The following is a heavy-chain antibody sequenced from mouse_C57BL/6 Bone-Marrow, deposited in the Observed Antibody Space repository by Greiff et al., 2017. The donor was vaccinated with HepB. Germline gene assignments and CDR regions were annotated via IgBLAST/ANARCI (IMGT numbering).Heavy chain of an antibody. V-gene: IGHV1-55*01. CDR1: GYTFTSYW. CDR3: ARERLRRYYAMDY. CDR2: IYPGSGST. D-gene: IGHD2-4*01. Sequence: QVQLQQPGAELVKPGASVKMSCKASGYTFTSYWITWVKQRPGQGLEWIGDIYPGSGSTNYNEKFKSKATLTVDTSSSTAYMQLSSLTSEDSAVYYCARERLRRYYAMDYWGQGTSVTVSS. J-gene: IGHJ4*01.